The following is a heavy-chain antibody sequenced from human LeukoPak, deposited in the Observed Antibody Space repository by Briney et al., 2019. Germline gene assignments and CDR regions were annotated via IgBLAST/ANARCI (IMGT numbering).Heavy chain of an antibody. CDR3: VSLGGTYDF. Sequence: SETLSLTCSVSGGSISSYFWSWIRQPPGKGLEWIGYIYNSGSTNYKTKYNPSVQSRLTISADTSKSQISLKLASVTAADTAVYYCVSLGGTYDFWGQGTQVTVSS. D-gene: IGHD1-26*01. J-gene: IGHJ4*02. V-gene: IGHV4-59*08. CDR2: IYNSGST. CDR1: GGSISSYF.